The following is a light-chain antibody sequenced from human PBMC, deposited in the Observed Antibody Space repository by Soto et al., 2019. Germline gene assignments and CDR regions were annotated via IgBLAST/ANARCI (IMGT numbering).Light chain of an antibody. CDR3: QQRSNWPLT. V-gene: IGKV3-11*01. CDR1: QSVGSS. CDR2: DAF. Sequence: DIVLTQSPGPLSLSPGERATLSCMASQSVGSSLAWYQQRPGQAPRLLIYDAFIRATGIPARFSGSESGTDFTLTISSLEPEDFAVYYCQQRSNWPLTLGQGTRLEIK. J-gene: IGKJ5*01.